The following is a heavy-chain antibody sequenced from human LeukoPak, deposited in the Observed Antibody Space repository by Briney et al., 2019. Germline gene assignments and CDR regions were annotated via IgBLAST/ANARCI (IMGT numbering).Heavy chain of an antibody. CDR1: GGTFSSYA. D-gene: IGHD3-22*01. J-gene: IGHJ4*02. CDR3: AREAQIRSSGYSFDY. Sequence: SVKVSCKASGGTFSSYAISWVRQAPGQGLEWMGRIIPIFGTANYAQRFQGRVTITTDESTSTAYMELSSLRSEDTAVYYCAREAQIRSSGYSFDYWGQGTLVTVSS. CDR2: IIPIFGTA. V-gene: IGHV1-69*05.